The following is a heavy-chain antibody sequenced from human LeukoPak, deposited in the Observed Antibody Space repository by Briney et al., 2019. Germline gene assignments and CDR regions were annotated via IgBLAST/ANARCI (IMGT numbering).Heavy chain of an antibody. CDR1: GGSISSYY. J-gene: IGHJ3*02. CDR2: IDTSGST. V-gene: IGHV4-4*07. D-gene: IGHD3-10*01. CDR3: ARDSFFTMVRGALTDAFGI. Sequence: PSETLSLACTGSGGSISSYYWRWIRQPAGKELEWIARIDTSGSTNYNPSLKSRVTMSVDTSKNQFSLKLSSVTAADTAVYYCARDSFFTMVRGALTDAFGIWGQRTMVTVSS.